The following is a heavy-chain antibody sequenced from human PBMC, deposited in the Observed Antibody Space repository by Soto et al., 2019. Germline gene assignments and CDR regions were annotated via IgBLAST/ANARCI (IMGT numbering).Heavy chain of an antibody. D-gene: IGHD3-22*01. CDR3: ARVIVDHYYSRDYYYYGMDV. CDR2: INSDGSST. V-gene: IGHV3-74*01. J-gene: IGHJ6*02. Sequence: GGSLRLSCAASGFTFSSYWMHWVRQAPGKGLVWVSRINSDGSSTSYADSVKGRFTISRDNAKNTLYLQMNSLRAEDTAVYYCARVIVDHYYSRDYYYYGMDVWGQGTTVTVSS. CDR1: GFTFSSYW.